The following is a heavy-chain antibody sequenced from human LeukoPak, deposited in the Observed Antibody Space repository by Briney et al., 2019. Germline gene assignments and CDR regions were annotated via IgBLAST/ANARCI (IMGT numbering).Heavy chain of an antibody. CDR3: ARAHYYGSGLGGYFDY. CDR2: IYTSGST. V-gene: IGHV4-4*07. Sequence: RHSETLSLTCTVSGGSISSYYWSWIRQPAGKGLEWIGRIYTSGSTNYNPSLKSRVTMSVDTSKNQFSLKLSSVTAADTAVYYCARAHYYGSGLGGYFDYWGQGTLVTVSS. CDR1: GGSISSYY. D-gene: IGHD3-10*01. J-gene: IGHJ4*02.